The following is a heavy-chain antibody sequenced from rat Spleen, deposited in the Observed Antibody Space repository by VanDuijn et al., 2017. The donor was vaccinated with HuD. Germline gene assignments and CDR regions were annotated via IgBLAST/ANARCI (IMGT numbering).Heavy chain of an antibody. CDR3: ARSYPGINVMDA. Sequence: EVQLVGSGGGLVQPGRSLKLSCAASGFTFSSFPMAWVRQAPTKGLEWVAIISYDGYITYYRDSVKGRFTISRDNAKNTQYLQMDSLRSEDTATYYCARSYPGINVMDAWGQGASVTVSS. J-gene: IGHJ4*01. CDR1: GFTFSSFP. D-gene: IGHD1-4*01. V-gene: IGHV5-29*01. CDR2: ISYDGYIT.